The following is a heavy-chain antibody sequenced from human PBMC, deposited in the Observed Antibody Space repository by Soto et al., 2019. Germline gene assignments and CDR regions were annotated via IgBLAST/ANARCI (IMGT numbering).Heavy chain of an antibody. CDR2: INHSGST. V-gene: IGHV4-34*01. Sequence: PSETLSLTCAVYGGSFSGYYWSWIRQPPGKGLEWIGEINHSGSTNYNPSLKSRVTISVDTSKNQFSLKLSSVTAADTAVYYCARELVAVAGTCGMDVWGQGTTVTVSS. D-gene: IGHD6-19*01. CDR1: GGSFSGYY. J-gene: IGHJ6*02. CDR3: ARELVAVAGTCGMDV.